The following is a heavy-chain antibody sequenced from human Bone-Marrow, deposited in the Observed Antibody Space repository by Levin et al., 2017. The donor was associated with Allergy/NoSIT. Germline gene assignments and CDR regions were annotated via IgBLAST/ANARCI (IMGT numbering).Heavy chain of an antibody. D-gene: IGHD3-3*01. J-gene: IGHJ6*02. Sequence: GESLKISCAASGFTFSSYAMSWVRQAPGKGLEWVSAISGSGGSTYYADSVKGRFTISRDNSKNTLYLQMNSLRAEDTAVYYCAKDRITIFGVVILYYYYGMDVWGQGTTVTVSS. CDR3: AKDRITIFGVVILYYYYGMDV. CDR1: GFTFSSYA. CDR2: ISGSGGST. V-gene: IGHV3-23*01.